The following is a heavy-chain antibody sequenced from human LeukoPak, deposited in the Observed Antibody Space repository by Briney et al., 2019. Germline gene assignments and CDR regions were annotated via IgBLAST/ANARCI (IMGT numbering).Heavy chain of an antibody. D-gene: IGHD2-21*02. Sequence: GGSLRLSCAASAFSFSSSWMNWVRQAPGKGLEWVADIKQDGTQKYYVDSVEGRITISRDNVKNSLYLQMNSLRVEDTAVYYCARDCGSDCSQAFDIWGQGTMVTVSS. CDR3: ARDCGSDCSQAFDI. J-gene: IGHJ3*02. CDR1: AFSFSSSW. CDR2: IKQDGTQK. V-gene: IGHV3-7*05.